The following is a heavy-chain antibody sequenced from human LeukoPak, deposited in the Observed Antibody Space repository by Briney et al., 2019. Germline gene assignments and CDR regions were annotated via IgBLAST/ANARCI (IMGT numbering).Heavy chain of an antibody. CDR3: ARPRLEYCSGGSCFDAFDI. Sequence: PGGSLRLSCAASGFTFSNYWMHWVRQAPGKGLVWVSRINSDGSRTNYADSVKGRFTISRDNSKNTLFLQMNSLTAEDTAIYSCARPRLEYCSGGSCFDAFDIWGQGTMVTVSS. V-gene: IGHV3-74*01. CDR1: GFTFSNYW. D-gene: IGHD2-15*01. J-gene: IGHJ3*02. CDR2: INSDGSRT.